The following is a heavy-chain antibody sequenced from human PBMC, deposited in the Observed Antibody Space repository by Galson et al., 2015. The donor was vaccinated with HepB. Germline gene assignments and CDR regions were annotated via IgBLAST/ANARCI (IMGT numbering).Heavy chain of an antibody. CDR2: ITWNRVRV. CDR1: GFNFDGYA. V-gene: IGHV3-9*01. J-gene: IGHJ6*01. Sequence: SLRLSCAASGFNFDGYAMHWVRHIPGKGLEWVSGITWNRVRVGYVDSVKGRFSISRDNAKNSLYLQMNSLRAEDTALYYCAKDKGYASYTYYGMAVW. CDR3: AKDKGYASYTYYGMAV. D-gene: IGHD1-26*01.